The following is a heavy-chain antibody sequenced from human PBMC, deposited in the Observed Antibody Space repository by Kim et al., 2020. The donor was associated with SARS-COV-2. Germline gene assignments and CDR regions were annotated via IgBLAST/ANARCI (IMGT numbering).Heavy chain of an antibody. D-gene: IGHD4-4*01. J-gene: IGHJ4*02. CDR1: GGTFSSYA. CDR2: IIPIFGTA. V-gene: IGHV1-69*13. CDR3: ARGGPNYDYSNYVG. Sequence: SVKVSCKASGGTFSSYAISWVRQAPGQGLEWMGGIIPIFGTANYAQKFQGRVTITADESTSTAYMELSSLRSEDTAVYYCARGGPNYDYSNYVGWGQGTLVTVSS.